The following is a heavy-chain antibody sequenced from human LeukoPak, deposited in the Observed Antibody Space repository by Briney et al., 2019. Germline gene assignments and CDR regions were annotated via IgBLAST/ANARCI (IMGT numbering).Heavy chain of an antibody. D-gene: IGHD6-13*01. Sequence: GSVNVSCKASGYTFTSYGISWVRQAPGQGVEWMGLISAYNGNTNYAQKLQGRVTMTTDTSTSTAYMELRSLRSDDTAVYYCAREYSSSWYLYYYYGMDVWGQGTTVTVSS. CDR2: ISAYNGNT. CDR1: GYTFTSYG. CDR3: AREYSSSWYLYYYYGMDV. V-gene: IGHV1-18*01. J-gene: IGHJ6*02.